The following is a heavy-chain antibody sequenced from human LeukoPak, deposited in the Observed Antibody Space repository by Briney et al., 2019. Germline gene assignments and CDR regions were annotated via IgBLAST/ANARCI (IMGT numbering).Heavy chain of an antibody. Sequence: SETLSLTCTVSGGSVSSGGYYWSWIRQHPWKGGEWIGYIYYSGSTYYNPSLKSRVTISVDTSKNQLSLKLSSVTAADTAVYYCARATTVTTPADYWGQGTLVTVSS. V-gene: IGHV4-31*03. CDR2: IYYSGST. D-gene: IGHD4-17*01. J-gene: IGHJ4*02. CDR1: GGSVSSGGYY. CDR3: ARATTVTTPADY.